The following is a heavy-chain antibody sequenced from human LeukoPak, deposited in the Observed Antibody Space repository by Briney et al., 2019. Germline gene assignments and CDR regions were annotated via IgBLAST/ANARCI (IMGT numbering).Heavy chain of an antibody. CDR3: ARHFVSFYDSSGYYPFDY. CDR2: IYYSGST. D-gene: IGHD3-22*01. Sequence: SETLSLTCAVYGGSFSGYYWSWIRQPPGKGLEWIGYIYYSGSTNYNPSLKSRVTISVDTSKNQFSLKLSSVTAADTAVYYCARHFVSFYDSSGYYPFDYWGQGTLVTVSS. V-gene: IGHV4-59*08. J-gene: IGHJ4*02. CDR1: GGSFSGYY.